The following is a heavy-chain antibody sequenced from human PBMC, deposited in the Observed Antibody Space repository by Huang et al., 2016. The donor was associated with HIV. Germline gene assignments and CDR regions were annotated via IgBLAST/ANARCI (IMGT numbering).Heavy chain of an antibody. CDR3: ARGAVRYFDRGGTRYYGMDV. CDR1: GGSFSNYY. J-gene: IGHJ6*02. D-gene: IGHD3-9*01. CDR2: ILHSGST. V-gene: IGHV4-34*01. Sequence: QVQLQQWGAGLLKPSETLSLSCAVYGGSFSNYYWRWIRQPPWQGLEWIGEILHSGSTTHTPSLKSRVTISVDTSKNQFSLKLSSVTAADTAVYYCARGAVRYFDRGGTRYYGMDVWGQGTTVTVSS.